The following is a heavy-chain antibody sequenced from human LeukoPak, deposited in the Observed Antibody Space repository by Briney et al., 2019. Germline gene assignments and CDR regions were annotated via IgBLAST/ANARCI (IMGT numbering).Heavy chain of an antibody. V-gene: IGHV3-23*01. CDR3: ARDVVVNYYRMGAFDI. D-gene: IGHD3-10*01. J-gene: IGHJ3*02. Sequence: GGSLRLSCAASGFTFSSYAMSWVRQAPGKRLEWVSAISGSGGSTYYADSVKGRFTISRDNSKNTLYLQMNSLRAEDTAVYYCARDVVVNYYRMGAFDIWGQGTMVTVSS. CDR2: ISGSGGST. CDR1: GFTFSSYA.